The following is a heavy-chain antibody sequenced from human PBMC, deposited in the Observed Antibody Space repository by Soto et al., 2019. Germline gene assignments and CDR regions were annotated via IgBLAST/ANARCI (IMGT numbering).Heavy chain of an antibody. CDR3: ARMASSGYSFDY. Sequence: EVQLVESGGGLVQPGGSLRLSCAASGFTFSSYAMHWVRQAPGKGLEYVSAISSNGGSTYYANSVKGRFTISRDNSKNMLDLQMGSLRAEDMAVYYCARMASSGYSFDYWGQGTLVTVSS. J-gene: IGHJ4*02. V-gene: IGHV3-64*01. CDR2: ISSNGGST. CDR1: GFTFSSYA. D-gene: IGHD3-22*01.